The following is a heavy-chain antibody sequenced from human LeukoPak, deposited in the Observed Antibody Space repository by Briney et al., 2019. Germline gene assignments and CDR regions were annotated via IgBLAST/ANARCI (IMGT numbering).Heavy chain of an antibody. Sequence: TGGSLRLSCAASGFTFSSYGMHWVRQAPGKGLEWVAVISYDGSNKYYADSVKGRFTISRDNSKNTLYLQMNSLRAEDTAVYYCAKDLHLTYYDILTGYNYPDYWGQGTLVTVSS. CDR3: AKDLHLTYYDILTGYNYPDY. CDR1: GFTFSSYG. J-gene: IGHJ4*02. V-gene: IGHV3-30*18. D-gene: IGHD3-9*01. CDR2: ISYDGSNK.